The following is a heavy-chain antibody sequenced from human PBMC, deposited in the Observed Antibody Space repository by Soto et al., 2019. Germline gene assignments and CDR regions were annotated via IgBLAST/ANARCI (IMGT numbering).Heavy chain of an antibody. CDR1: GGGLSSYA. D-gene: IGHD1-26*01. Sequence: GASVKVCWEACGGGLSSYASSWVRQATGQGLEWMGGIIPIFGTANYAQKFQGRVTITADKSTSTAYMELSSLRSEDTAVYYCARERPGGATPYYYYGMDVWGQGTTVTVSS. CDR3: ARERPGGATPYYYYGMDV. J-gene: IGHJ6*02. CDR2: IIPIFGTA. V-gene: IGHV1-69*06.